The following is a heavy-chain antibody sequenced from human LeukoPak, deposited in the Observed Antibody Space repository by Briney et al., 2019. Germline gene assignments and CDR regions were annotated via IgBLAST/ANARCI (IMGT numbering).Heavy chain of an antibody. Sequence: GGSLRLSCAASGFTFSSHWIHLVRQAPGKGLVWVSFINNDGRVTSYADSVKGRFTISRDNAKNTLYLQMNTLRAEDTAMYYCARGGLGAVDYWGPGTLVTVSS. CDR3: ARGGLGAVDY. CDR2: INNDGRVT. J-gene: IGHJ4*02. CDR1: GFTFSSHW. V-gene: IGHV3-74*01. D-gene: IGHD3/OR15-3a*01.